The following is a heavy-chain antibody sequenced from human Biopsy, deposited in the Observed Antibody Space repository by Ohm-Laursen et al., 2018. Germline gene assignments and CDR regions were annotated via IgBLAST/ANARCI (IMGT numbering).Heavy chain of an antibody. CDR2: FAPENGRI. D-gene: IGHD1-1*01. CDR1: GYSLTELS. Sequence: SVKVSCKVSGYSLTELSMHWVRQAPGQGLEWMGGFAPENGRIVYSQKFQGGATMTEDTSTSTAYMEVWRLRSDDMAVYYCAADINVWNVNYWGQGTQVIVSS. CDR3: AADINVWNVNY. V-gene: IGHV1-24*01. J-gene: IGHJ4*02.